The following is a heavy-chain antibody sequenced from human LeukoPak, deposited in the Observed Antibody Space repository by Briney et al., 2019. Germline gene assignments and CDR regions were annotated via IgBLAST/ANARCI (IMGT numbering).Heavy chain of an antibody. CDR1: GDSISSGYY. D-gene: IGHD2-2*01. J-gene: IGHJ5*02. V-gene: IGHV4-38-2*02. Sequence: SETLSLTCNVSGDSISSGYYWGWIRQSPGKGLEWIGNIYHSGNTQCNPSLHRRVTLSVDTSKSQFSLRLRSVTAADTAVYYCAKGIKCSSLSCDAFDPWGQGTPVTVSS. CDR2: IYHSGNT. CDR3: AKGIKCSSLSCDAFDP.